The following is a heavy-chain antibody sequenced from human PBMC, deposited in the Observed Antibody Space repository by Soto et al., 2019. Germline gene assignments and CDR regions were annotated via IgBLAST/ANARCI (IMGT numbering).Heavy chain of an antibody. Sequence: GGTLRLSCAVFGFKISSSSMNWVRQAPGWRRELVDYISDCDSTTLNAESVKGRVTVTRDTAQNSLYLQTSGLRDDDRAVYYCARYYYGNSGYDGMDVWGQGTTVTVSS. CDR2: ISDCDSTT. J-gene: IGHJ6*02. V-gene: IGHV3-48*02. D-gene: IGHD3-22*01. CDR1: GFKISSSS. CDR3: ARYYYGNSGYDGMDV.